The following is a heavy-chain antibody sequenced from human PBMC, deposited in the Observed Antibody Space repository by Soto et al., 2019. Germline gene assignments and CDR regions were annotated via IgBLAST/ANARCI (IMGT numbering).Heavy chain of an antibody. D-gene: IGHD3-3*01. Sequence: QVQLVESGGGVVQPGRSLRLSCAASGFTFSSYGMHWVRQAPGKGLEWVAVISYDGSNKYYADSVKGRFTISRDNSKNTLYLQMNSLRAEDTAVYYCAKERDDFWSGYANFDYWGQGTLVTVSS. CDR3: AKERDDFWSGYANFDY. CDR1: GFTFSSYG. CDR2: ISYDGSNK. V-gene: IGHV3-30*18. J-gene: IGHJ4*02.